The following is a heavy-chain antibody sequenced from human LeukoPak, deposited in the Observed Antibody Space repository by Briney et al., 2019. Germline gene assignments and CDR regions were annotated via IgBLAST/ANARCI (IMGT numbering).Heavy chain of an antibody. D-gene: IGHD3-10*01. J-gene: IGHJ4*02. Sequence: SETLSLTCAVYGDSITAYYWTWIRQPPGKRLEGIGEFRHSGSTNYNPSLKSRVTMSVDMSKNQFSLQLKFVTAADTAVYYCAGATATGTGRAFHYWAQGNLVPVSS. V-gene: IGHV4-34*01. CDR2: FRHSGST. CDR1: GDSITAYY. CDR3: AGATATGTGRAFHY.